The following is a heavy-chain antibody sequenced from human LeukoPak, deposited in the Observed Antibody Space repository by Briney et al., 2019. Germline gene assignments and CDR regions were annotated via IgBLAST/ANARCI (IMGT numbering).Heavy chain of an antibody. Sequence: GGSLRVSCAASGFTFDTSGMNWVRQAPGKGLEWVADISGSGGFTNYADSVKGRFTISRDNSKNTLYVQMNSLTDDDTAIYYCAKSTGRAAGAFDYWGQGTLVNVSS. J-gene: IGHJ4*02. D-gene: IGHD6-25*01. CDR1: GFTFDTSG. CDR2: ISGSGGFT. V-gene: IGHV3-23*01. CDR3: AKSTGRAAGAFDY.